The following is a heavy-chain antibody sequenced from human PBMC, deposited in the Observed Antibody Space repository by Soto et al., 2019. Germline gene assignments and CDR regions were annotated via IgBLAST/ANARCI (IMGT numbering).Heavy chain of an antibody. V-gene: IGHV3-21*01. CDR3: ARDSDDSSGYYLLGVYYFDY. CDR2: ISSSSSYI. CDR1: GFTFSSYS. D-gene: IGHD3-22*01. Sequence: GGSLRLSCAASGFTFSSYSMNWVRQAPGKGLEWVSSISSSSSYIYYADSVKGRFTISRDNAKNSLYLQMNSLRAEDTAVYYCARDSDDSSGYYLLGVYYFDYWGQGTLVTVSS. J-gene: IGHJ4*02.